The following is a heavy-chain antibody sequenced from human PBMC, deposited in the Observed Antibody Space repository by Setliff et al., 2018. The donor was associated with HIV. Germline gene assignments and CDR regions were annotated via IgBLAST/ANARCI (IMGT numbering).Heavy chain of an antibody. CDR3: ARQLSNSLDY. CDR2: IYTSGST. Sequence: SETLSLTCTVSGDSISSSYYWTWIRQPPGKGLEWIGYIYTSGSTNYNPSLKNRVTISVDTSINTAYMELNSLRSDDTAVYYCARQLSNSLDYWGQGTLVTVSS. V-gene: IGHV4-59*08. CDR1: GDSISSSYY. J-gene: IGHJ4*02. D-gene: IGHD7-27*01.